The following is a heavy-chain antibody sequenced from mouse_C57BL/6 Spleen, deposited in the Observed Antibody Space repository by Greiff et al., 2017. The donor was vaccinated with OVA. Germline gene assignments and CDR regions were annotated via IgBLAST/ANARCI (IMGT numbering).Heavy chain of an antibody. J-gene: IGHJ3*01. CDR1: GYTFTSYW. CDR3: ARSHGSSSAWFAY. Sequence: VQLQQPGTELVKPGASVKLSCKASGYTFTSYWMHWVKQRPGQGLEWIGKINPSNGGTNYNEKFKSKATLTVDKSSSTAYMQLSSLTSEDSAVYYCARSHGSSSAWFAYWGQGTLVTVSA. CDR2: INPSNGGT. V-gene: IGHV1-53*01. D-gene: IGHD1-1*01.